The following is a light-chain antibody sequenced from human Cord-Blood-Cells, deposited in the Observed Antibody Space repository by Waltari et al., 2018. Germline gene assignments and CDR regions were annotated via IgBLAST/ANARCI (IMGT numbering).Light chain of an antibody. V-gene: IGKV4-1*01. J-gene: IGKJ3*01. CDR1: PSVFYSSNNKNY. Sequence: DIVLTQSPDSLAVSLGERATINCKTSPSVFYSSNNKNYLAWYHQKPGKPPKLLIYWACTRESGVPDRFSGSGSGTDFTLTISSLQAEDVAVYYCQQYYSTPPTFGPGTKVDIK. CDR2: WAC. CDR3: QQYYSTPPT.